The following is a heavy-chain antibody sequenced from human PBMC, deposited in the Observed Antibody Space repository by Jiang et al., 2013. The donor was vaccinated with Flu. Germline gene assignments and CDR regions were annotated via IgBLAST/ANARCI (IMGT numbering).Heavy chain of an antibody. V-gene: IGHV1-46*02. CDR3: ARDPRTTTFDY. D-gene: IGHD4-11*01. CDR1: GYSFNSYH. CDR2: INPNVDST. J-gene: IGHJ4*02. Sequence: GAEVKKPGASVKVSCKASGYSFNSYHIHWVRQAPGHGLEWIGIINPNVDSTNYAQKFQGRVTMTRDTSTSTVYMELSSLRSEDTAIYYCARDPRTTTFDYWGQGALVTVSS.